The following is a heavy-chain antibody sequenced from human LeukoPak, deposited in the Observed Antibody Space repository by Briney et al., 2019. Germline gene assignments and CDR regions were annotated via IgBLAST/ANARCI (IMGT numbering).Heavy chain of an antibody. Sequence: GESLKICCKGSGNSFTSYWIGWVRQMPGKGLEWMGIIYPGDSDTKYSPSFQGQVTISADKSISTAYLQWSSLKASDTAMYYCARLGVSEYFDYWGQGTLVTVSS. V-gene: IGHV5-51*01. CDR2: IYPGDSDT. D-gene: IGHD2/OR15-2a*01. CDR1: GNSFTSYW. J-gene: IGHJ4*02. CDR3: ARLGVSEYFDY.